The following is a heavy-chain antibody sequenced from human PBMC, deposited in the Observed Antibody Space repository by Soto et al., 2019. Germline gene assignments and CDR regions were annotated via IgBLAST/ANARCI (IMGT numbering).Heavy chain of an antibody. CDR2: ISYDGSNK. CDR3: AKVTFSGDYYYSYGMDL. V-gene: IGHV3-30*18. J-gene: IGHJ6*02. D-gene: IGHD1-26*01. Sequence: ESGGGVVQPGTSLRLSCVASGFTFSAYGMHWVRQAPGKGLEWVAVISYDGSNKYYADSVKGRFTISRDNSQNTVSVQMDSLRPEDTAVYFCAKVTFSGDYYYSYGMDLWGQGTTVTVSS. CDR1: GFTFSAYG.